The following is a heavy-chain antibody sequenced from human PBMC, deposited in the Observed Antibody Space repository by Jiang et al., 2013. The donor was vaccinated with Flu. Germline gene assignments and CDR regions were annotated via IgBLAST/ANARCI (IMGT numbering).Heavy chain of an antibody. J-gene: IGHJ6*02. D-gene: IGHD3-10*01. V-gene: IGHV3-15*07. Sequence: VQLVESGGGLVKPAGSLRISCAASGFTFSTAWMNWVRQAPGKGLEWVGRIKSETDGGTIDYAAPVKGRFTISRDDSKKTLYLQMNSLKTEDTAVYYCTTDLTYYGSGGVDVWGQGTTVTVSS. CDR1: GFTFSTAW. CDR3: TTDLTYYGSGGVDV. CDR2: IKSETDGGTI.